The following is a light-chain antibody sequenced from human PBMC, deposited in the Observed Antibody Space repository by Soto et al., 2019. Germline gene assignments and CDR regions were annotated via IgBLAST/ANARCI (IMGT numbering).Light chain of an antibody. CDR2: EVN. J-gene: IGLJ1*01. CDR3: TPYPGSNNFFV. V-gene: IGLV2-8*01. Sequence: QSVLTQPPSASXSPGQSVTISCTGTSSDVGGYTYVSWYQQHPGKAPKLMIFEVNKRPSGVPDRFSGSKSGNTASLTVSELQAEDEADYYSTPYPGSNNFFVFGTGPKVTFL. CDR1: SSDVGGYTY.